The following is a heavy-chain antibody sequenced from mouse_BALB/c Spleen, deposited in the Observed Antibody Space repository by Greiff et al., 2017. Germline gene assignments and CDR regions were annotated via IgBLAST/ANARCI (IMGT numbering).Heavy chain of an antibody. D-gene: IGHD1-2*01. V-gene: IGHV1-14*01. CDR2: INPYNDGT. J-gene: IGHJ3*01. CDR3: ARLYNSYYYGYDWFAY. CDR1: GYTFTSYV. Sequence: EVKLQESGPELVKPGASVKMSCKASGYTFTSYVMHWVKQKPGQGLEWIGYINPYNDGTKYNEKFKGKATLTSDKSSSTAYMELSSLTSEDSAVYYCARLYNSYYYGYDWFAYWGQGTLVTVSA.